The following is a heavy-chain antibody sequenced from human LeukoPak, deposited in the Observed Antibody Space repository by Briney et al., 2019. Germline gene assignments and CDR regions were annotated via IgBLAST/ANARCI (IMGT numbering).Heavy chain of an antibody. CDR3: ARDQGGGYSYGYSY. Sequence: GASVKVSCKASGYTFTGYYMHWVRQAPGQGLGWMGWINPNSGGTNYAQKFQGRVTMTRDTSISTAYMELSRLRSDDTAVYYCARDQGGGYSYGYSYWGQGTLVTVSS. V-gene: IGHV1-2*02. J-gene: IGHJ4*02. CDR1: GYTFTGYY. D-gene: IGHD5-18*01. CDR2: INPNSGGT.